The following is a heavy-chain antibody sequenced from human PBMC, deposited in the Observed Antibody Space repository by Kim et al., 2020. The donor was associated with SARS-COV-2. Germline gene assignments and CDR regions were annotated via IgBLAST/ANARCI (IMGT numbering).Heavy chain of an antibody. J-gene: IGHJ2*01. CDR2: A. Sequence: ANYAKKCQGRGTITADESTSTAYMGLSSLRSEDTAVYYCARVSKNWYFDLWGRGTLVTVSS. V-gene: IGHV1-69*01. CDR3: ARVSKNWYFDL.